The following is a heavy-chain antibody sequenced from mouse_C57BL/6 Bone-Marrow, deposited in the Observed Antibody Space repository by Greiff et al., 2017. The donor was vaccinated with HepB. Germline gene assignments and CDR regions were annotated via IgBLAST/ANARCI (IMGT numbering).Heavy chain of an antibody. V-gene: IGHV6-6*01. CDR3: TGNYGRVPYAMDY. D-gene: IGHD2-1*01. Sequence: EVTLMESGGGLVQPGGSMKLSCAASGFTFSDAWMDWVRQSPETGLEWVAEIRNNANNHATYYAESVKGRFTISRDDSKSSVYLQMNSLRAEDTGIYYCTGNYGRVPYAMDYWGQGTSVTVSS. CDR1: GFTFSDAW. J-gene: IGHJ4*01. CDR2: IRNNANNHAT.